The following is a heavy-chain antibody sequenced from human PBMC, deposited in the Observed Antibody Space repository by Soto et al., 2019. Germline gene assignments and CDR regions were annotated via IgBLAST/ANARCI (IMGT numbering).Heavy chain of an antibody. V-gene: IGHV3-30-3*01. Sequence: GGSLRLSCAASGFTFSSYAMHWVRQAPGKGLEWVAVISYDGSNKYYADSVKGRFTISRDNSKNTLYLQMNSLRAEDTAVYYCARVVYEPAAPYYFDYWGQGTLVTVSS. CDR2: ISYDGSNK. D-gene: IGHD2-2*01. J-gene: IGHJ4*02. CDR1: GFTFSSYA. CDR3: ARVVYEPAAPYYFDY.